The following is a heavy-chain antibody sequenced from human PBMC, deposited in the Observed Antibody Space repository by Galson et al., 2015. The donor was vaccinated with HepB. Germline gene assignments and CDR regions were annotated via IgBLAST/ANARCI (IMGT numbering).Heavy chain of an antibody. J-gene: IGHJ5*02. V-gene: IGHV3-23*01. CDR2: ISDAGVIT. D-gene: IGHD6-19*01. CDR1: GFTFSNYA. CDR3: AKNNSGWYGGGWFDP. Sequence: SLRLSCAASGFTFSNYAVSWVRQAPGKGLEWVAAISDAGVITYYGDSVKGRFIISRDNSGNTLYLQMNSLRAEDTGVYYCAKNNSGWYGGGWFDPWGQGTLVTVSS.